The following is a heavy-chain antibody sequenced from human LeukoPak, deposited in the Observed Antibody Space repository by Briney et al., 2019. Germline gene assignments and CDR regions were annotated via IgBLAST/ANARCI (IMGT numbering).Heavy chain of an antibody. CDR2: IYYSGST. Sequence: SETLSLTCTVSGGSISSYYWSWIRQPPGKGLEWIGYIYYSGSTNYNPSLKSRVTISVDTSKNQFSLKLSSVTAADTAVYYCARGPRKDIVVVPAALHFDYWGRGTLVTVSS. V-gene: IGHV4-59*01. D-gene: IGHD2-2*01. J-gene: IGHJ4*02. CDR3: ARGPRKDIVVVPAALHFDY. CDR1: GGSISSYY.